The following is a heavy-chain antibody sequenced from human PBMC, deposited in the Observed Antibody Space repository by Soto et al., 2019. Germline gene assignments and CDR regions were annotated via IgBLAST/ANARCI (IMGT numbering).Heavy chain of an antibody. CDR3: AKTVPRTKY. Sequence: EVQLLESGGGLVQPGGSLRLSCAASGFTFSSYAMSWVRQAPGKGLEWVSGISSSGDSTYYADSVKGRFTISRDNSKNTLYLLMYSLGAEDTAVYYCAKTVPRTKYWGQGTLVTVSS. V-gene: IGHV3-23*01. CDR1: GFTFSSYA. CDR2: ISSSGDST. J-gene: IGHJ4*02. D-gene: IGHD6-19*01.